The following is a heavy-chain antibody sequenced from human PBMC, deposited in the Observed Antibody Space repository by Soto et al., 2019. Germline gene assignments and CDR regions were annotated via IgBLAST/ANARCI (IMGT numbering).Heavy chain of an antibody. V-gene: IGHV3-30-3*01. CDR1: GFTFRRHA. CDR2: ISRDGSNE. Sequence: QVQLVASGGGVVQQGRSLTLSCEASGFTFRRHAIHWVRQAPGKGLEWVAVISRDGSNEYYEDSVKGRFTISRDNSKNTLFLQLNSLRLEDTAVYYCARPRNGGVADSFDYWGQGTLVTVSS. D-gene: IGHD6-6*01. J-gene: IGHJ4*02. CDR3: ARPRNGGVADSFDY.